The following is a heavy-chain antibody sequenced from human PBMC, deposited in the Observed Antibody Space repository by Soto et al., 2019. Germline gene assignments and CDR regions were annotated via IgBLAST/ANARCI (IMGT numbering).Heavy chain of an antibody. J-gene: IGHJ4*02. D-gene: IGHD6-13*01. Sequence: GGSLRLSCAASGFTFSSYGMHWVRQAPGKGLEWVAVISYDGSNKYYADSVKGRFTISRDNSKNTLYLQMNSLRAEDTAVYYCAKAGSSWTLFDYWGQGTLVTVSS. CDR3: AKAGSSWTLFDY. CDR2: ISYDGSNK. V-gene: IGHV3-30*18. CDR1: GFTFSSYG.